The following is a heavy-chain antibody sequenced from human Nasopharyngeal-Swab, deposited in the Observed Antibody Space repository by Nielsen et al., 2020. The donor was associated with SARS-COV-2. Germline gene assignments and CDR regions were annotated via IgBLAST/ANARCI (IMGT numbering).Heavy chain of an antibody. CDR2: ISRSGGTI. CDR3: ARGVYDSSGYYYP. CDR1: GFTFSSYE. D-gene: IGHD3-22*01. V-gene: IGHV3-48*03. Sequence: GESLKISCAASGFTFSSYEMNLVRQVPGKGLEWVSYISRSGGTIYYADSVKGRFTISRDNAKNSLYLQMNSLRAEDTAVYYRARGVYDSSGYYYPWGQGTLVTVSS. J-gene: IGHJ5*02.